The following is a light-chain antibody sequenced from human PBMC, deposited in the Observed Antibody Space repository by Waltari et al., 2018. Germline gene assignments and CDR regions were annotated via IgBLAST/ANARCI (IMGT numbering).Light chain of an antibody. J-gene: IGLJ2*01. CDR1: SSDVGDYNY. V-gene: IGLV2-11*01. CDR2: DLT. CDR3: CSYAGSYSFV. Sequence: QSALTQPRSVSGSPGQSVPISCTGTSSDVGDYNYVSWYQQHPDKAPKLMIYDLTKRPSGVPDRFSGSKSGNTASLTISGLQAEDEADYYCCSYAGSYSFVFGGGTKLTVL.